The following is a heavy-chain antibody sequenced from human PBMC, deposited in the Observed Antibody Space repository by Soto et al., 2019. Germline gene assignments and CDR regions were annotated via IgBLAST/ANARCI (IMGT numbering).Heavy chain of an antibody. CDR2: IYYSGST. CDR3: ARTMRDYDILTGYTTSWFDP. V-gene: IGHV4-59*08. Sequence: SETLSLTCTVSGGSISSYYWSWIRQPPGKGLEWIGYIYYSGSTNYNPSLKSRVTISVDTSKNQFSLKLSSVTAADTAVYYCARTMRDYDILTGYTTSWFDPWGQGTLVT. D-gene: IGHD3-9*01. CDR1: GGSISSYY. J-gene: IGHJ5*02.